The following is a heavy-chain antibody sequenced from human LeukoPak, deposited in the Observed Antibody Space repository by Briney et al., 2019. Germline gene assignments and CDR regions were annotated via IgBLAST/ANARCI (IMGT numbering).Heavy chain of an antibody. CDR2: IYYSGST. J-gene: IGHJ6*02. CDR3: ARAQYYDFWSGYYTPYYYYGMDV. D-gene: IGHD3-3*01. Sequence: SETLSLTCTVSGGSISSYYWGWIRQPPGKGLEWIGYIYYSGSTNYNPSLKSRVTISVDTSKNQFSLKLSSVTAADTAVYYCARAQYYDFWSGYYTPYYYYGMDVWGQGTTVTVSS. CDR1: GGSISSYY. V-gene: IGHV4-59*01.